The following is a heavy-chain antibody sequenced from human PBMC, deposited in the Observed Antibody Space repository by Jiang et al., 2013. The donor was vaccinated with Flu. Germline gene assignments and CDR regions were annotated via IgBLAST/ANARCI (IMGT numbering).Heavy chain of an antibody. CDR2: IDPRDSYT. J-gene: IGHJ4*02. V-gene: IGHV5-10-1*01. D-gene: IGHD6-19*01. CDR1: TYSFTDYW. CDR3: VRHAPGAHGWHFFDD. Sequence: GAEVKKPGESLRISCKGSTYSFTDYWITWVRQMPGKGLEWMGRIDPRDSYTTNSPSFQGHVTISADKSINTAYLQWSSLKASDTAIYYCVRHAPGAHGWHFFDDWGQGTLVTVSS.